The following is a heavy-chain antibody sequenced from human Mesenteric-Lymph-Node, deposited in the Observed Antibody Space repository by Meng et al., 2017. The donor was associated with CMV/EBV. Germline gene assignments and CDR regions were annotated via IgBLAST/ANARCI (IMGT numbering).Heavy chain of an antibody. V-gene: IGHV7-4-1*02. Sequence: CTASGYTFTSSAMSWVRQAPGQGLEWMGWINTNTGNPAYAQGFTGRFVFSLDTSVSTAYLQISSLKAEDTAVYYCARDISGYDYSFDYWGQGTLVTVSS. J-gene: IGHJ4*02. CDR3: ARDISGYDYSFDY. CDR2: INTNTGNP. CDR1: GYTFTSSA. D-gene: IGHD5-12*01.